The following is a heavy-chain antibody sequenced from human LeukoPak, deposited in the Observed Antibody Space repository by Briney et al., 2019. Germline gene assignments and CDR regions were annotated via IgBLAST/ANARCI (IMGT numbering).Heavy chain of an antibody. CDR3: AKSDWFDP. CDR2: SKYDGSTA. V-gene: IGHV3-74*03. Sequence: LRLSCETSGXTLKNYWMSWLRRAPGKGLEWVSRSKYDGSTAMYAESVKGRFTISRDNARGTLYLQMNSLRVDDTAVYYCAKSDWFDPCGRGILVTVSS. J-gene: IGHJ5*02. CDR1: GXTLKNYW.